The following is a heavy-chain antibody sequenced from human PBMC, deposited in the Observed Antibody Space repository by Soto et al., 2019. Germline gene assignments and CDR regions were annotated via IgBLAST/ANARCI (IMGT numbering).Heavy chain of an antibody. Sequence: QVQLVQSGAEVKKPGASVKVSCKASGYTFTGYYMHWVRQAPGQGLEWMGWINPNSGGTNYAQKFQGWVTMTRDTSISTAYRELSRLRSDDTAVYYCARYQIDRTPYRGAFDIWGQGTMVTVSS. D-gene: IGHD2-2*01. CDR2: INPNSGGT. J-gene: IGHJ3*02. V-gene: IGHV1-2*04. CDR3: ARYQIDRTPYRGAFDI. CDR1: GYTFTGYY.